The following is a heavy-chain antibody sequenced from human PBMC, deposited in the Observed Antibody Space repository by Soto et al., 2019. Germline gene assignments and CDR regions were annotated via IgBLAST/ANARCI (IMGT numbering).Heavy chain of an antibody. V-gene: IGHV1-69*06. CDR1: GGTFISYA. Sequence: GASVKVSCKASGGTFISYAISWARQAPGQGLEWVGGIIPTFGTANYAQKFQGRATITADKSTSTASMELSSLRSEDTAVYYCAKGRYYDYKDGLDIWGQGTMVTVSS. J-gene: IGHJ3*02. D-gene: IGHD3-16*01. CDR3: AKGRYYDYKDGLDI. CDR2: IIPTFGTA.